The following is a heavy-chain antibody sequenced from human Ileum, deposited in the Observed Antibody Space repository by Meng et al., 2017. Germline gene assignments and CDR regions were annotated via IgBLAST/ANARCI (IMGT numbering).Heavy chain of an antibody. CDR2: IYWDDDK. V-gene: IGHV2-5*02. Sequence: QITLKESGPTRVKPTQTPTLTCTFSGFSPSTSGVRVGWIRQPPGKSLEWLALIYWDDDKRYSPSLKSRLTITKDTSKNQVVLTMTNMDPVDTATYYCAHRGEQHDYWGQGTLVTVSS. J-gene: IGHJ4*02. CDR1: GFSPSTSGVR. D-gene: IGHD6-13*01. CDR3: AHRGEQHDY.